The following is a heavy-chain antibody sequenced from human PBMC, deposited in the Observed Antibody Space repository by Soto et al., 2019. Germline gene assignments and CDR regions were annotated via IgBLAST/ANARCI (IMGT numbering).Heavy chain of an antibody. J-gene: IGHJ3*02. CDR1: GFTFSSYS. D-gene: IGHD1-26*01. CDR3: ARDLIVGATDACDI. CDR2: ISSSSSTI. V-gene: IGHV3-48*02. Sequence: PRGSLRLSCAASGFTFSSYSMNWVRQAPGKGLEWVSYISSSSSTIYYADSVKGRFTISRDNAKNSLYLQMNSLRDEDTAVYYCARDLIVGATDACDIWGQGTMVTVSS.